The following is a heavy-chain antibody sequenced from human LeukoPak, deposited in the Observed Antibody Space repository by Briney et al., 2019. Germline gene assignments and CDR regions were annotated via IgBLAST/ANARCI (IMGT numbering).Heavy chain of an antibody. CDR3: ARARGAAHPFDY. J-gene: IGHJ4*02. CDR2: INPSTGDT. CDR1: GYSFSTYN. V-gene: IGHV1-2*02. D-gene: IGHD6-6*01. Sequence: ASVKVSCKASGYSFSTYNMHWVRQVPGQGLEWMGWINPSTGDTSYAQKFQGRVTMTTDASISTAYMELSRLRSDDTAVYYCARARGAAHPFDYWGQGTLVTVSS.